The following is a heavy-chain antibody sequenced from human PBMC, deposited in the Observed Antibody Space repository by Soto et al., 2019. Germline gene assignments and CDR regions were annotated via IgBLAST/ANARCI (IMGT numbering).Heavy chain of an antibody. J-gene: IGHJ1*01. D-gene: IGHD3-10*01. CDR3: ARDLGGYDLY. CDR1: GYTFTSYG. Sequence: XSGKVSWKASGYTFTSYGIRLVRQAPGQGLEWMGWISAYNGNTKYAQKLQGRVTMTTDTSTSTAYMELRSLRSDDTAVYYCARDLGGYDLYWGQGTLVTVSS. V-gene: IGHV1-18*04. CDR2: ISAYNGNT.